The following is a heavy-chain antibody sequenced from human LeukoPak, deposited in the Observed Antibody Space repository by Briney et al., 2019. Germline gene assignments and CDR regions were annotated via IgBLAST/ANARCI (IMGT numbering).Heavy chain of an antibody. CDR2: INPNSGGT. Sequence: ASVKVSCKTSGYSFTNYGITWVRQAPGQGLEWMGWINPNSGGTNYAQKFQGRVTMTRDTSISTAYMELSRLRSDDTAVYYCARDPRYSGYDLDYWGQGTLVTVPS. D-gene: IGHD5-12*01. J-gene: IGHJ4*02. CDR3: ARDPRYSGYDLDY. V-gene: IGHV1-2*02. CDR1: GYSFTNYG.